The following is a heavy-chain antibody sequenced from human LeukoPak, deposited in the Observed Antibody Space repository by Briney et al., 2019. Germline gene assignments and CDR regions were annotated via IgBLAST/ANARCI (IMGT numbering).Heavy chain of an antibody. V-gene: IGHV3-66*01. CDR2: IYSGGST. CDR1: GGSISSYY. CDR3: AISRYGSSFAFDI. J-gene: IGHJ3*02. Sequence: PSETLTRTCTVSGGSISSYYWSWIRQPPGTGLEWVSIIYSGGSTYYADSVKGRFTISRDNSKNTLYLQMNSLRAEDTAVYYCAISRYGSSFAFDIWGQGTMVTVSS. D-gene: IGHD6-6*01.